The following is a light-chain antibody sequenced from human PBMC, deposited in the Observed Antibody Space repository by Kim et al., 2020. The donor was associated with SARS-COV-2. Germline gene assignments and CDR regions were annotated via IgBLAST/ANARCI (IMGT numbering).Light chain of an antibody. CDR3: NSRDSSGNHVV. Sequence: SSELTQDPAVSVALGQTVRITCQGDSLRSYYASWYQQKPGQAPVLVIYAKNNRPSGIPDRFSGSSSGTTASLTITGPQAEDEADYYCNSRDSSGNHVVFGGGTQLTVL. CDR1: SLRSYY. J-gene: IGLJ2*01. V-gene: IGLV3-19*01. CDR2: AKN.